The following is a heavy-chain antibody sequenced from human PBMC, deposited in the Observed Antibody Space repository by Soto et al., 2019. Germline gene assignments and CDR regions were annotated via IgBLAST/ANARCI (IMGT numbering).Heavy chain of an antibody. Sequence: QVQLVQSGAEVKKPGASVKVSCKASGDAFNDHDYMHWVRQAPGQGPVWMGWINPVNGGTYYSQKFQDSVNMTRDTYIGTGYMELSSLTSDATAVYYCARVSSGWHFDYWGQGTLVAVSS. J-gene: IGHJ4*02. CDR1: GDAFNDHDY. D-gene: IGHD6-19*01. CDR2: INPVNGGT. CDR3: ARVSSGWHFDY. V-gene: IGHV1-2*02.